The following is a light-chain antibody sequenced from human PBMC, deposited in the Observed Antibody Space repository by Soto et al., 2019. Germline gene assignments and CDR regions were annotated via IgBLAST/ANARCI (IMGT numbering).Light chain of an antibody. CDR2: GAS. Sequence: EIVLTQSPGILSLSPGERATLSCRASQSVSSSYLAWYQQKPGQAPRLLIYGASSRATGIPDRFSGSGSGTDFTLTISRLEPEDFAVYYCQQYGSSPPWTLGQGTKVDI. V-gene: IGKV3-20*01. J-gene: IGKJ1*01. CDR3: QQYGSSPPWT. CDR1: QSVSSSY.